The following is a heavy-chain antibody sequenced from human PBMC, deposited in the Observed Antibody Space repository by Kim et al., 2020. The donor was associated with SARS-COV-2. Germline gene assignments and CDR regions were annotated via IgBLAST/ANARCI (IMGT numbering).Heavy chain of an antibody. D-gene: IGHD3-22*01. CDR2: IIPIFGTA. V-gene: IGHV1-69*13. J-gene: IGHJ6*02. Sequence: SVKVSCKASGGTFSSYAISWVRQAPGQGLEWMGGIIPIFGTANYAQKFQGRVTITADESTSTAYMELSSLRSEDTAVYYCARGSPIYYYDSSGSTYYYGMDVWGQGTTVTVSS. CDR1: GGTFSSYA. CDR3: ARGSPIYYYDSSGSTYYYGMDV.